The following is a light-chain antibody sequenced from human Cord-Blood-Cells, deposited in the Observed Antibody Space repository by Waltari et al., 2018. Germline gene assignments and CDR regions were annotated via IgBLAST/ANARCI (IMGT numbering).Light chain of an antibody. CDR1: QGISSY. J-gene: IGKJ4*01. CDR3: EQYDSFPLS. Sequence: SWMTPSPSLLSVSAADTVTISCRMSQGISSYLAWYQQKPEKAPELLIYAASTLQSGLRSMFSGRRSGTYFTLTMSCLESQYLAVDYCEQYDSFPLSFGGGFKV. V-gene: IGKV1D-8*01. CDR2: AAS.